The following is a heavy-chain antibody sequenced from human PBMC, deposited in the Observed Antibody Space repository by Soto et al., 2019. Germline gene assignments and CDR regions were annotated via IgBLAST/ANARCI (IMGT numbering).Heavy chain of an antibody. V-gene: IGHV4-59*01. CDR2: IYYSGST. Sequence: PSETLSLTCSVSGGSITHYYWSWIRQSPGKGLEWIGYIYYSGSTTYNPSLKNRVTISVDTSKNQFSLKLTSMTAADTAVYYCARVSRVSRYYFEFWGQGILVTVSS. CDR1: GGSITHYY. J-gene: IGHJ4*02. CDR3: ARVSRVSRYYFEF.